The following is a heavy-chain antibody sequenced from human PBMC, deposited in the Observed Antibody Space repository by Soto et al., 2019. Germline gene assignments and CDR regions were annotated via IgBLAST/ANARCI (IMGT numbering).Heavy chain of an antibody. Sequence: GGSLRLSCAASGFPFSTYAMSWVRQAPGKGLEWVSSISDSGDTAYYAQSVKGRFTISRDNSKNTVYLQMSRLSGEDTAVYYCVKDWRGSSCPCMVVWGQGTTVTVSS. V-gene: IGHV3-23*01. CDR3: VKDWRGSSCPCMVV. D-gene: IGHD6-13*01. CDR1: GFPFSTYA. J-gene: IGHJ6*02. CDR2: ISDSGDTA.